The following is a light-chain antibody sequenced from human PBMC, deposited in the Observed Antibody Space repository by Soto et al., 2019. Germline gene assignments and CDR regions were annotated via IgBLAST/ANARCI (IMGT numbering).Light chain of an antibody. V-gene: IGLV2-23*01. CDR3: CSYADTFWV. CDR2: EDT. CDR1: SSDVGGYKL. Sequence: QSASVSGSPGQSITISCTGTSSDVGGYKLVSWYQQYPGKAPKLIIYEDTKRPSGVSNRFSGSKSGNTASLTISGLQAEDEADYHCCSYADTFWVFGGGTKLTVL. J-gene: IGLJ3*02.